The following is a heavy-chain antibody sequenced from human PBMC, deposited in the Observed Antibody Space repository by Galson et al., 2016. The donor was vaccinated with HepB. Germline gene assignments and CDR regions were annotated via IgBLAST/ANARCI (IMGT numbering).Heavy chain of an antibody. J-gene: IGHJ4*02. V-gene: IGHV4-39*01. CDR1: GDSISSHDYF. CDR2: IYYSGST. Sequence: SETLSLTCSVSGDSISSHDYFWGWIRQPPGKGLEWIGNIYYSGSTYYNPSLKSRVTISVDTSKNHFSLKLTSVTAADTAVYFCARHARYNWNYVSYYFDFWGQGTLVTVSS. CDR3: ARHARYNWNYVSYYFDF. D-gene: IGHD1-7*01.